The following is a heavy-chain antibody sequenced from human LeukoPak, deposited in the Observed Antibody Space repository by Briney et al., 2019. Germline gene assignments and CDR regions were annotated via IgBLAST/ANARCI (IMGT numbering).Heavy chain of an antibody. CDR3: ARDLTIFGVVTGTYYYMDV. V-gene: IGHV4-4*07. J-gene: IGHJ6*03. CDR2: IYTSGST. CDR1: GGSISSYY. Sequence: PSETLSLTCTVSGGSISSYYWSWIRQPAGKGLEWIGRIYTSGSTNYNPSLKSRVTISVDKSKNQFSLKLSSVTAADTAVYYCARDLTIFGVVTGTYYYMDVWGKGTTVTVSS. D-gene: IGHD3-3*01.